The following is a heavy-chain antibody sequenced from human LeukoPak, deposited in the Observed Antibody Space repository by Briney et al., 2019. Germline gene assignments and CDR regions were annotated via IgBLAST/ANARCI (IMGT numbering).Heavy chain of an antibody. Sequence: ASVKVSCKASGYTFGAYYMYWVRQAPGQGLEWMGWMNPNSGNTGYAQKFQGRVTITRNTSISTAYMELSSLRSEDTAVYYCARGGGNYPMAPDYWGQGTLVTVSS. J-gene: IGHJ4*02. CDR1: GYTFGAYY. D-gene: IGHD4-11*01. V-gene: IGHV1-8*03. CDR3: ARGGGNYPMAPDY. CDR2: MNPNSGNT.